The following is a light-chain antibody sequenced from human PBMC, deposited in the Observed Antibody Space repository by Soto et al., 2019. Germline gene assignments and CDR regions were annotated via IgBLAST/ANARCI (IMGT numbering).Light chain of an antibody. CDR1: QSISSY. CDR3: QQSFSTPLT. CDR2: AAS. J-gene: IGKJ4*01. V-gene: IGKV1-39*01. Sequence: DIQMTQSPSSLSASVGDRVTITCRASQSISSYLNWYQQKPGKAPKLLISAASNLQSGVPSRFSGSGSGTDFTLTIRSLQTEDFATYYCQQSFSTPLTFGGGTKVGIK.